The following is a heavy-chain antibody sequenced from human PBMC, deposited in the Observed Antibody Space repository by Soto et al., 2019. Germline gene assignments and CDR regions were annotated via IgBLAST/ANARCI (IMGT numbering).Heavy chain of an antibody. Sequence: QLQLQESGPGLVKPSETLSLTCTVSGGSISSGTFYWGWIRQPPGKGLEWIGSIFSTGSTYYNPSLNSRVIVAADTSRNQFSLTLTSVTAADTAIYYCVRRPRGLPFDIWGQGTLVTVSS. CDR2: IFSTGST. CDR3: VRRPRGLPFDI. J-gene: IGHJ3*02. CDR1: GGSISSGTFY. V-gene: IGHV4-39*01.